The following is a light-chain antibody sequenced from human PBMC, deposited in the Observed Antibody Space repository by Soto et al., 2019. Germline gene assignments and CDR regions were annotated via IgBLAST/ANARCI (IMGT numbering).Light chain of an antibody. V-gene: IGLV2-11*01. CDR3: CSYAGTYTGV. CDR1: STDFVSYNR. Sequence: HSALTQPPSVSGSPGQSVTISCTGTSTDFVSYNRVSWYQQPPGTAPKLIIYDVSERPSGVPDRFSGSKSGNTASLTISGLQAEDEADYYCCSYAGTYTGVFGTGTKVTVL. CDR2: DVS. J-gene: IGLJ1*01.